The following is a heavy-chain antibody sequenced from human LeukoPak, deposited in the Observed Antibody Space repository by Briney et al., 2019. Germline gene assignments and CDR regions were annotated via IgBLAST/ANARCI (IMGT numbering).Heavy chain of an antibody. CDR1: GGSISSSSYY. J-gene: IGHJ5*02. CDR3: ARLIVAAPDWFDP. Sequence: KTSETLSLTCTVSGGSISSSSYYWGWIRQPPGKGLEWIGSIYYSGSTYYNPSLKSRVTISVDTSKNQFSLKLSSVTAADTAVYYCARLIVAAPDWFDPWGQGTLVTVSS. D-gene: IGHD2-15*01. V-gene: IGHV4-39*01. CDR2: IYYSGST.